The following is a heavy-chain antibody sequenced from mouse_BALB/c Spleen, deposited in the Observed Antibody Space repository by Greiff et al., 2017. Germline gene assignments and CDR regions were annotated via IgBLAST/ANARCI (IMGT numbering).Heavy chain of an antibody. Sequence: EVKLLESGGGLVQPGGSLKLSCAASGFDFSRYWMSWVRQAPGKGLEWIGEINPDSSTINYTPSLKDKFIISRDNAKNTLYLQMSKVRSEDTALYYCARSRSTMITTRAMDYWGQGTSVTVSS. CDR3: ARSRSTMITTRAMDY. J-gene: IGHJ4*01. V-gene: IGHV4-1*02. CDR2: INPDSSTI. D-gene: IGHD2-4*01. CDR1: GFDFSRYW.